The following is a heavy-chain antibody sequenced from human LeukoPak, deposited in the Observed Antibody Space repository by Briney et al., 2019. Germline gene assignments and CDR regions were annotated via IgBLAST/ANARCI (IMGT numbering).Heavy chain of an antibody. D-gene: IGHD6-13*01. Sequence: PSETLSLTCTVSGFSISSGYYWGWIRQPPGKGLEWIGSIYHSGVTYYNPSLKSRVTISVDTSKNQFSLKLSSVTAADTAVFYCARGYSSSWYDFEYWDQGSLVTVSS. CDR1: GFSISSGYY. V-gene: IGHV4-38-2*02. CDR3: ARGYSSSWYDFEY. J-gene: IGHJ4*02. CDR2: IYHSGVT.